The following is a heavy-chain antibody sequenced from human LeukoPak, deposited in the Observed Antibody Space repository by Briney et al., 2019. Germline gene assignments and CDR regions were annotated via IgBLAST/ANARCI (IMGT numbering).Heavy chain of an antibody. CDR3: ARDFWSGYSLFDY. CDR1: GFTFSSYV. V-gene: IGHV3-23*01. J-gene: IGHJ4*02. D-gene: IGHD3-3*01. CDR2: ITGSGGTT. Sequence: GASLGLSCAASGFTFSSYVMNWVRQAPGEGLEWVSTITGSGGTTYYADSVKGRFTISRDNSKNTLYLQMNSLRAEDTAVYYCARDFWSGYSLFDYWGQGTLVTVSS.